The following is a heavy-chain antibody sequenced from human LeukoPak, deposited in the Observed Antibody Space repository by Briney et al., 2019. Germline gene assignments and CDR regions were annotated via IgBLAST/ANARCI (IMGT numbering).Heavy chain of an antibody. Sequence: GASVKVSCKASGGTFSSYAISWVRQAPGQGLEWVGRIIPIFGTANYAQKFQGRVTITTDESTSTAYMELSSLRSEDTAVYYCARGANLEYSSSWSLFRWGQGTLVTVSS. J-gene: IGHJ4*02. CDR1: GGTFSSYA. V-gene: IGHV1-69*05. CDR2: IIPIFGTA. D-gene: IGHD6-13*01. CDR3: ARGANLEYSSSWSLFR.